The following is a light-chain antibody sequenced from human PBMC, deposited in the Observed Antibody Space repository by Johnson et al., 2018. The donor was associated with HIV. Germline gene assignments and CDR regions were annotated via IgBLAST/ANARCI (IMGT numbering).Light chain of an antibody. CDR1: SSNIGNNY. Sequence: QSVLTQPPSVSAAPGQKVTISCSGSSSNIGNNYVSWYQQLPRTAPKLLIYDNNKRPSGTPDRFSGSQSGTSATLGITGLQTGDEADYYCGTWDTSLSAGGVFGTENKVNV. CDR2: DNN. J-gene: IGLJ1*01. CDR3: GTWDTSLSAGGV. V-gene: IGLV1-51*01.